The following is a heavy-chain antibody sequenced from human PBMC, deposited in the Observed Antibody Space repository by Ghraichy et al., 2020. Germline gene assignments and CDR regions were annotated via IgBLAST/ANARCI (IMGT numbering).Heavy chain of an antibody. J-gene: IGHJ4*02. V-gene: IGHV3-23*01. CDR1: GFTFTSYA. CDR2: ICGSGGTT. CDR3: ATLSSTSCYAAIDF. Sequence: GGSLRLSCAASGFTFTSYAMNWVRQAPGKGLEWVSAICGSGGTTYYADSVKGRFTISRDNAKNSLYLQMNSLRAEDTAVYYCATLSSTSCYAAIDFWGQRHLVTISP. D-gene: IGHD2-2*01.